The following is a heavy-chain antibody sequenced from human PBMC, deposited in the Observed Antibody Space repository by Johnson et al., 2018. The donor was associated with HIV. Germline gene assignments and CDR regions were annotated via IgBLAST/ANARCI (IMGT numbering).Heavy chain of an antibody. D-gene: IGHD5-12*01. CDR3: RATIPRDAFDI. J-gene: IGHJ3*02. CDR2: INWNSGSI. Sequence: VQLVESGGGVVRPGGSLRLSCAASGFTFDDYGMSWVRQAPGKGLEWVSGINWNSGSIGYADSVKGRFTISRDNAKNSLYLQMNSLRAEDTAVYYTRATIPRDAFDIWGQGTMVTVSS. V-gene: IGHV3-20*04. CDR1: GFTFDDYG.